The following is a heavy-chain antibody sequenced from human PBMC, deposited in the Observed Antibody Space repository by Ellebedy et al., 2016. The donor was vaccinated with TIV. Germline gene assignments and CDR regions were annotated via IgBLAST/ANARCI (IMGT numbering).Heavy chain of an antibody. CDR3: AGTGIWVNAFDI. J-gene: IGHJ3*02. CDR1: GYSFINYA. Sequence: AASVKVSCKASGYSFINYAMNWVRQAPGQGLEWMGWINTNSGNPTYAQAFTGRIVFSLDPSVSTAYLQLSSLRAEDSAVYYCAGTGIWVNAFDIWGQGTMVTVSS. D-gene: IGHD3-22*01. CDR2: INTNSGNP. V-gene: IGHV7-4-1*02.